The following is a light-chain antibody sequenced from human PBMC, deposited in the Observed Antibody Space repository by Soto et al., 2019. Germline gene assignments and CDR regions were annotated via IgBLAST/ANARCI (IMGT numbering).Light chain of an antibody. CDR3: SSYTSSSSRV. Sequence: QSVLTQPASVSGSPGQSITISCTGTSSDVGGYNYVSWYQHHPGKAPKLMIYDVSNRPSGVSDRFSGFKSGNTASLTISGLQAEDEADYYCSSYTSSSSRVFGTGTKLTVL. CDR2: DVS. V-gene: IGLV2-14*03. J-gene: IGLJ1*01. CDR1: SSDVGGYNY.